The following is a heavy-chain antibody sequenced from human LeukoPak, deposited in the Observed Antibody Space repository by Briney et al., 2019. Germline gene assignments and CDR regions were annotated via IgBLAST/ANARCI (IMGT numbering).Heavy chain of an antibody. Sequence: SVKVSCKASGFTFTTSAMQWVRQARGQRLEWIGWIVVGSGNTNYAQKFQERVTVTRDMSTSTAYMELSNLRSEDTAVFYCAAGEGYSSGWYFPYWGQGTLVTVSS. CDR2: IVVGSGNT. CDR3: AAGEGYSSGWYFPY. V-gene: IGHV1-58*02. D-gene: IGHD6-19*01. J-gene: IGHJ4*02. CDR1: GFTFTTSA.